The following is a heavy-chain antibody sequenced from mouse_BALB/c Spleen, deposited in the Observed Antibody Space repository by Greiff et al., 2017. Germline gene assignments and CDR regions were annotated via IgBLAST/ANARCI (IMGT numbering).Heavy chain of an antibody. CDR2: INPSSGYT. CDR1: GYTFTSYT. J-gene: IGHJ3*01. D-gene: IGHD4-1*02. Sequence: QVQLQQSAAELARPGASVKMSCKASGYTFTSYTMHWVKQRPGQGLEWIGYINPSSGYTEYNQKFKDKTTLTADKSSSTAYMQLSRLTSEDSAVYYGARSNWGWFAYWGQGTLVTVSA. CDR3: ARSNWGWFAY. V-gene: IGHV1-4*02.